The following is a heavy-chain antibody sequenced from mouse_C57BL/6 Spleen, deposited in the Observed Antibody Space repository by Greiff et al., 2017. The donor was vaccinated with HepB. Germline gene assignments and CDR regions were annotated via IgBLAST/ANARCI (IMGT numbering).Heavy chain of an antibody. V-gene: IGHV1-72*01. D-gene: IGHD1-1*01. Sequence: QVQLKQPGAELVKPGASVKLSCKASGYTFTSYWMHWVKQRPGRGLEWIGRIDPNSGGTKYNEKFKSKATLTVDKPSSTAYMQLSSLTSEDSAVYYCARDWATVVATNAMDYWGQGTSVTVSS. CDR1: GYTFTSYW. J-gene: IGHJ4*01. CDR3: ARDWATVVATNAMDY. CDR2: IDPNSGGT.